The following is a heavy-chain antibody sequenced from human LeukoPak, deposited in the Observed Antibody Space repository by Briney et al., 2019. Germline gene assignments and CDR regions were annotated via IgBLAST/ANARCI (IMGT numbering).Heavy chain of an antibody. J-gene: IGHJ4*02. CDR1: GGSISSGDYY. CDR2: IYYSGST. Sequence: SETLSLTCTVSGGSISSGDYYWSWIRQSPGKGLEWIGYIYYSGSTYYNPSLKSRVTISVDTSKNQFSLKLSSVTAADTAVYYCARDDGDVLFDYWGQGTLVTVSS. V-gene: IGHV4-30-4*01. D-gene: IGHD4-17*01. CDR3: ARDDGDVLFDY.